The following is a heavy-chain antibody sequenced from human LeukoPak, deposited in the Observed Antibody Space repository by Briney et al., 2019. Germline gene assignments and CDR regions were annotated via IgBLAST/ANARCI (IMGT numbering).Heavy chain of an antibody. J-gene: IGHJ6*02. CDR3: ARSGAYYYYYGMDV. CDR1: GFTFSSYS. V-gene: IGHV3-21*01. Sequence: GGSLRLSCAASGFTFSSYSMNWVRQAPGKGLEWVSSISSSSSYIYYADSVKGRFTISRDNAKNSLYLQMNSLRAEDTAVYYCARSGAYYYYYGMDVWGHGTTVTVSS. CDR2: ISSSSSYI. D-gene: IGHD1-26*01.